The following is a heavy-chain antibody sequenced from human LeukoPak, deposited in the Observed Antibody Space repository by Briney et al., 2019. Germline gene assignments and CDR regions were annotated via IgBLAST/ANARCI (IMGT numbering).Heavy chain of an antibody. V-gene: IGHV5-51*01. CDR2: IYPGDSDT. CDR1: GYSFTSYW. J-gene: IGHJ4*02. Sequence: GESLKTSCKGSGYSFTSYWIGWVRQMPGKGLEWMGIIYPGDSDTRYSPSFQGQVTISADKSISTAYLQWSSLKASDTAMYYCARHSVGTYYDILTGYEADYWGQGTLVTVSS. CDR3: ARHSVGTYYDILTGYEADY. D-gene: IGHD3-9*01.